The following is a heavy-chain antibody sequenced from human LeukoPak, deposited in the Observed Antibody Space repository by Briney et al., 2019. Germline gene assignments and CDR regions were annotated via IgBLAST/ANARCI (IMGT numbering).Heavy chain of an antibody. CDR2: IIAYNGNT. V-gene: IGHV1-18*04. J-gene: IGHJ5*02. CDR3: ARAALYYDILTDNWFDP. D-gene: IGHD3-9*01. Sequence: ASVKVSCKASGYTFTSYGISWVRQAPGQGLEWMGWIIAYNGNTNYAQKLQGRVTMTTDTSTSTAYMELRSLRSDDTAVYYCARAALYYDILTDNWFDPWGQGTLVTVSS. CDR1: GYTFTSYG.